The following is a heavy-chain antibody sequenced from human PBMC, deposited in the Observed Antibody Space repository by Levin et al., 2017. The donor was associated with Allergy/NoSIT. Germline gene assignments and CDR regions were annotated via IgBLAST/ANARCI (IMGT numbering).Heavy chain of an antibody. D-gene: IGHD2-15*01. CDR2: ISLRGTTI. CDR3: ATDLVVPGLYFDL. J-gene: IGHJ2*01. Sequence: GGSLRLSCAASGFTFSDFYMSWIRQAPGKGLECVSYISLRGTTIYYADSVKGRFTISRDDSKNLLYLQMNSLRAEDTAVYYCATDLVVPGLYFDLWGRGTLVTVSS. V-gene: IGHV3-11*01. CDR1: GFTFSDFY.